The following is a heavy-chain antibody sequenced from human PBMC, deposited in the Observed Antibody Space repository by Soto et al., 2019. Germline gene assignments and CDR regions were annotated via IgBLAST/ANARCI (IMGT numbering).Heavy chain of an antibody. CDR1: GGTFSSYA. D-gene: IGHD2-15*01. CDR3: ARGIATGQLDP. Sequence: ASVKVSCTASGGTFSSYAISWVRQAPGQRLEWMGWINPDNGNTKSSQKFQDRVIITRDTSASTAYMDLSSLRSEDTAVYYCARGIATGQLDPWGQGTLVTVSS. CDR2: INPDNGNT. J-gene: IGHJ5*02. V-gene: IGHV1-3*01.